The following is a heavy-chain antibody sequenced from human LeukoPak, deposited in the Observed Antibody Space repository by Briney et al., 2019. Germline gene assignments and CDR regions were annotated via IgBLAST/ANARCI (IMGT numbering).Heavy chain of an antibody. CDR2: ISAYNGNT. D-gene: IGHD3-9*01. CDR3: ARGGDGDILTGLVFDY. J-gene: IGHJ4*02. Sequence: GASVKVSCKASGYRFTSYGISWVRQAPGQGLKWMGWISAYNGNTNYAQKLQGRVTMTTDTSTSTAYMELRSLRSDDTAVYYCARGGDGDILTGLVFDYWGQGTLVTVSS. CDR1: GYRFTSYG. V-gene: IGHV1-18*01.